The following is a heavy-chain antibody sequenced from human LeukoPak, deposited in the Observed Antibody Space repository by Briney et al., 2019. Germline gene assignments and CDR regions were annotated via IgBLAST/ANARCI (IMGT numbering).Heavy chain of an antibody. J-gene: IGHJ4*02. V-gene: IGHV3-64D*06. Sequence: GGSLRLSCSASGFVFSIYTMYWVRQAPGKGPEYVSPISGSGNGVSIYYADSVKGRFTISRDDSKSILYLQMNGLRSEDTAVYYCVKDFGRIRGTPDSWGQGTLVTVSS. CDR1: GFVFSIYT. CDR2: ISGSGNGVSI. D-gene: IGHD1-26*01. CDR3: VKDFGRIRGTPDS.